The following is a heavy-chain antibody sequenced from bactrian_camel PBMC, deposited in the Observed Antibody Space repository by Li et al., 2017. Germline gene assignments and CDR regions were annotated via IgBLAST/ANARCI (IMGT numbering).Heavy chain of an antibody. Sequence: HVQLVESGGGLVQPGGSLKLSCTTSRITFSTYYMTWVRQAPGKGLAWVSAIDIDGRTAFYSNSVAGRFTVSRDNATNTVFLQMNSLRSEDTALYYRAADRGGTWYPLRYEYNYWGQGTQVTVS. CDR3: AADRGGTWYPLRYEYNY. J-gene: IGHJ4*01. D-gene: IGHD7*01. CDR1: RITFSTYY. V-gene: IGHV3S5*01. CDR2: IDIDGRTA.